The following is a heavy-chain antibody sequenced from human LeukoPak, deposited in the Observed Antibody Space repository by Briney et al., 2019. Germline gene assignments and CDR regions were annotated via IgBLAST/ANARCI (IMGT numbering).Heavy chain of an antibody. J-gene: IGHJ6*02. CDR3: ARNQQLGGHSYYYYGMDV. Sequence: GGSPRLSCVGSGFTSIAYALTWARQAPGKGLEWVSGISGGGVTTYYADSVKGRFTISRDNSKNTLYLQMNSLRADDTAIYYCARNQQLGGHSYYYYGMDVWGQGTTVTVSS. V-gene: IGHV3-23*01. CDR2: ISGGGVTT. CDR1: GFTSIAYA. D-gene: IGHD3-16*01.